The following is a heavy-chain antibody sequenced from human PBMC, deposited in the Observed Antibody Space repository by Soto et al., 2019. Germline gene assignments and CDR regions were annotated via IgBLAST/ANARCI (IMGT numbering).Heavy chain of an antibody. Sequence: EVQLLESGGGLVQPGGSLRLFCVGSGFTFSAHAITWVRQAPGKGLEWVSTLGTIGAFYADSVKGRFTISRDNSKNTVNLQMNSLRGEDTAIYYCARDLTTHDYWGQGTVVTVSS. CDR3: ARDLTTHDY. CDR1: GFTFSAHA. CDR2: LGTIGA. V-gene: IGHV3-23*01. J-gene: IGHJ4*02.